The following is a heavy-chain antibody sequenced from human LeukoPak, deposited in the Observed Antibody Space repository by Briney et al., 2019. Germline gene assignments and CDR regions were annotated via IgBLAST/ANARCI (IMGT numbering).Heavy chain of an antibody. CDR3: ARVMEGYCSSTSCYMGIYYYMDV. V-gene: IGHV4-4*07. Sequence: SETLSLTCTVSGGSISSYYWSWIRQPAGKGLEWIGRIYTSGSTNYNPSLKSRVTMSVDTSKNQFSLKLSSVTAADTAVYYCARVMEGYCSSTSCYMGIYYYMDVWGKGTTVTVSS. CDR1: GGSISSYY. J-gene: IGHJ6*03. D-gene: IGHD2-2*02. CDR2: IYTSGST.